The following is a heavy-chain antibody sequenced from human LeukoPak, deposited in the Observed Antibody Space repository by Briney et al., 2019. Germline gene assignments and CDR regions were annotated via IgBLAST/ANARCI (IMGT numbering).Heavy chain of an antibody. CDR2: ISGSGGST. D-gene: IGHD1-1*01. CDR1: GFTFSSYA. J-gene: IGHJ4*02. CDR3: AKDRYNVGGTLLFDY. V-gene: IGHV3-23*01. Sequence: GGSLRLSCAASGFTFSSYAMSWVRQAPGKGLEGVSAISGSGGSTYYADSVKGRFTISRDNSKNTLYLQMNSLRAEDTAVYYCAKDRYNVGGTLLFDYWGQGPLVTVSS.